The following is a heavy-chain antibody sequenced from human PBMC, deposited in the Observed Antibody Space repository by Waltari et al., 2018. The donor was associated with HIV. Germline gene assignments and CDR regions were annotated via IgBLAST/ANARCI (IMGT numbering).Heavy chain of an antibody. D-gene: IGHD1-1*01. CDR1: GFSLHSVG. V-gene: IGHV3-23*01. J-gene: IGHJ5*02. Sequence: VQLLESGGGSVKPGRALSPSCAASGFSLHSVGMPRARQAPWPGRKSVAGIGGDGAYSYNTEPVKGRFTISRDKSKDIVSPHMERLRVEDTAKYYCARGGRDSYNWGGGGSDAWGQGILVIVSS. CDR3: ARGGRDSYNWGGGGSDA. CDR2: IGGDGAYS.